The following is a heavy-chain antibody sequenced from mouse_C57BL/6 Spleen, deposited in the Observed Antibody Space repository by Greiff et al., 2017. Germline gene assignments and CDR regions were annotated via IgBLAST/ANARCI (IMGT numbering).Heavy chain of an antibody. J-gene: IGHJ4*01. CDR2: IYPGRGNT. V-gene: IGHV1-66*01. CDR3: ARDYYGSSYRDAMDY. Sequence: VQLQQSGPELVKPGASVKISCKASGYSFTSYYIHWVKQRPGQGLEWIGWIYPGRGNTKYNETFKGKATLTADTSSSTAYMQLSSLTSEDSAVYYCARDYYGSSYRDAMDYWGQGTSVTVSS. D-gene: IGHD1-1*01. CDR1: GYSFTSYY.